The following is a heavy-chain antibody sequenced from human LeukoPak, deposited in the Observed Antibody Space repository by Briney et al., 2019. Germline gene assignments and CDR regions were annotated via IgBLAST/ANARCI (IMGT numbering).Heavy chain of an antibody. D-gene: IGHD1-1*01. CDR1: GFTFSNYA. CDR2: ISATDGST. CDR3: TKSTGNYYYYYALDV. Sequence: QPGGSLRLSCAASGFTFSNYAKSWVRQAPGEGLEWVSGISATDGSTYYADSVKGRFIISRDTSKNMLYLQMTSLRAEDTAVYYCTKSTGNYYYYYALDVWGQGTTVTVS. J-gene: IGHJ6*02. V-gene: IGHV3-23*01.